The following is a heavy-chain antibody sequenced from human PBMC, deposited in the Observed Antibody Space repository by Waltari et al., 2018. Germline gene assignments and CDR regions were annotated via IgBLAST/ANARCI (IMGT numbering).Heavy chain of an antibody. V-gene: IGHV3-74*01. J-gene: IGHJ5*02. CDR2: INGDGGIT. Sequence: EVKLVESGGGLVQPGGSLRLSCAAAGFTFSSYWMHWVRQGPGKGLVWVSRINGDGGITSYADSVKDRFTIARDNANKTLYLQMNSLRAEDTAVYYCTRTRYCSTTTCQVDWFDPWGQGTLVTVSS. D-gene: IGHD2-2*01. CDR1: GFTFSSYW. CDR3: TRTRYCSTTTCQVDWFDP.